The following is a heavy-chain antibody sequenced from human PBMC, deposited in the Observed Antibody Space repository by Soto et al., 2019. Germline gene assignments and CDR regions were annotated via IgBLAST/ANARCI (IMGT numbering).Heavy chain of an antibody. CDR3: AKKGYSSSWYGIDY. CDR1: GYTFTGYY. CDR2: INPNSGGT. V-gene: IGHV1-2*04. D-gene: IGHD6-13*01. J-gene: IGHJ4*02. Sequence: ASVKVSCKASGYTFTGYYMHWVRQAPGQGLEWMGWINPNSGGTNYAQKFQGWVTMTRDTSISTAYTELSRLRSDDTAVYYCAKKGYSSSWYGIDYWGQGTLVTVSS.